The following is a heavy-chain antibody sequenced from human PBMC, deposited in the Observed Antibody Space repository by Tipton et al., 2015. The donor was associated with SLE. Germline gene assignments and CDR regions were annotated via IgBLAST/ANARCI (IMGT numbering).Heavy chain of an antibody. CDR3: ARGDPDSSWYGPANVYYYGLDV. CDR1: GFTFSNYD. D-gene: IGHD6-13*01. V-gene: IGHV3-13*01. CDR2: SGPAGDT. Sequence: SLRLSCVASGFTFSNYDMHWVRQATGKGLEWVAASGPAGDTHYSGSVKGRFTISREDAKNSLSLQMNSLGAGDTAVYYCARGDPDSSWYGPANVYYYGLDVWGQGTTVIVSS. J-gene: IGHJ6*02.